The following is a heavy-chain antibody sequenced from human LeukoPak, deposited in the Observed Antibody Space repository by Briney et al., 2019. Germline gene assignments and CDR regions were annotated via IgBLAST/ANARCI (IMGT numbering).Heavy chain of an antibody. CDR3: ARGDSSGYFFDY. J-gene: IGHJ4*02. V-gene: IGHV1-46*01. CDR2: INPSGGST. D-gene: IGHD3-22*01. CDR1: GYTFTGYY. Sequence: ASVKVSCKASGYTFTGYYMHWVRQAPGQGLEWMGIINPSGGSTSYAQKFQGRVTMTRDMSTSTVYMELSSLRSEDTAVYYCARGDSSGYFFDYWGQGTLVTVSS.